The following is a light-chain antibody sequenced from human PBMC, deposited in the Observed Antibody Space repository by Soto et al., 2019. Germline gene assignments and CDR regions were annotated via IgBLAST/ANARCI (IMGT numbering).Light chain of an antibody. V-gene: IGKV1-5*03. Sequence: DIRMTQSPSTLSGSVGDRFTIACRASQTISSWLAWYQQKPGKAPKLLIYKASTLKSGVPSRFSGSGSGTEFTLTISSLQPDDFATYYCQHYNSYSEAFGQGTKVDNK. CDR1: QTISSW. CDR2: KAS. CDR3: QHYNSYSEA. J-gene: IGKJ1*01.